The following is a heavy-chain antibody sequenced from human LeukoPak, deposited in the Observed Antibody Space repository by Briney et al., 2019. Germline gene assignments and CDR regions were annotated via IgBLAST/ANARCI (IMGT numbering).Heavy chain of an antibody. CDR1: GFTVSSNY. D-gene: IGHD3-10*01. CDR2: IWYDGGNK. CDR3: ARDGYYGSGSYGPYDAFDI. V-gene: IGHV3-33*08. J-gene: IGHJ3*02. Sequence: GGSLRLSCAASGFTVSSNYMSWVRQAPGKGLEWVAVIWYDGGNKYYADSVKGRFTISRDNSKNTLYLQMNSLRAEDTAVYYCARDGYYGSGSYGPYDAFDIWGQGTMVTVSS.